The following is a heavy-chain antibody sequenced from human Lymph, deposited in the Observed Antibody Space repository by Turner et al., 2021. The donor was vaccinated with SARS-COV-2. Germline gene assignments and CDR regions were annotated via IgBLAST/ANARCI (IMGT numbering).Heavy chain of an antibody. CDR3: AKDLAGTYYSSFDY. CDR1: GFTFDDYA. CDR2: INWSGGSI. V-gene: IGHV3-9*01. J-gene: IGHJ4*02. D-gene: IGHD1-26*01. Sequence: EVQLVQSGGGLVQPGRFLRLSWSASGFTFDDYAIHLVRQAPGKGLEWVSGINWSGGSIAYADSVKGRFTISRDNPKNSLYLQMNSLRAEDTAFYYCAKDLAGTYYSSFDYWGQGTLVTVSS.